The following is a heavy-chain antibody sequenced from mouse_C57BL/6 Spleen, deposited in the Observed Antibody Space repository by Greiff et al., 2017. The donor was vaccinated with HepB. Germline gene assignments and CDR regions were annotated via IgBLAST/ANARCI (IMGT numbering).Heavy chain of an antibody. CDR3: ARKDYSNWFAY. CDR1: GYTFTDYY. CDR2: INPNNGGT. D-gene: IGHD2-5*01. V-gene: IGHV1-26*01. J-gene: IGHJ3*01. Sequence: EVQLQQSGPELVKPGASVKISCKASGYTFTDYYMNWVKQSHGKSLEWIGDINPNNGGTCYNQKFKGKATLTVDKSSSTAYMELRSLTSEDSAVYYCARKDYSNWFAYWGQGTLVTVSA.